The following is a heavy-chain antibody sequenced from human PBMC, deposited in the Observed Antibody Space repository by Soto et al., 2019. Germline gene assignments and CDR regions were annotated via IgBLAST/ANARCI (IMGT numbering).Heavy chain of an antibody. CDR2: MYYTGVT. CDR3: ARGGEPLGYYGLDV. J-gene: IGHJ6*02. V-gene: IGHV4-61*01. Sequence: QVQLQESGPGLLKASETLSLTCSVSGGSVRSGNHFWNWIRQPPGRGLEWLGYMYYTGVTHYNPSLKSRVSMSVDTSKDQFSLNLTSLTAADTAVYYCARGGEPLGYYGLDVWGQGTTVTVSS. CDR1: GGSVRSGNHF.